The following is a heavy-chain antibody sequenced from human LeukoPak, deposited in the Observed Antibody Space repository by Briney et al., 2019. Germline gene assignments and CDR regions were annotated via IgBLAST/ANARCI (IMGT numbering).Heavy chain of an antibody. D-gene: IGHD5-18*01. CDR3: ARAGGGYSYGAIDY. CDR1: GYTFTGYY. Sequence: ASVKVSCKASGYTFTGYYMHWVRHAPGQGLEWMGWINPNSGGTNYAQKFQGWVTMTRDTSISTAYMELSRLRSDDTAVYYCARAGGGYSYGAIDYWGQGTLVTVSS. CDR2: INPNSGGT. V-gene: IGHV1-2*04. J-gene: IGHJ4*02.